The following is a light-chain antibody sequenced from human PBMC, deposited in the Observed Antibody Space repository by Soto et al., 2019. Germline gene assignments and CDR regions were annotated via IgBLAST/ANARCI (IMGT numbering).Light chain of an antibody. CDR2: DVS. J-gene: IGLJ2*01. CDR3: NSYTSSSTYVV. V-gene: IGLV2-14*01. CDR1: SSDVGGYKY. Sequence: QSALTQPASVSGSPGQSITISCTGTSSDVGGYKYVSWYQQHPGKAPKLMIYDVSNRPSGVSNRFSGSKSGNTASLTISGLQAKDEADYYCNSYTSSSTYVVFGGGTKLTVL.